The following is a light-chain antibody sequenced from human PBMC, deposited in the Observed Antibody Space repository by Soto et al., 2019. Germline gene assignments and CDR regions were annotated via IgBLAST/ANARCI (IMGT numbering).Light chain of an antibody. CDR3: VSFTTSRSYV. J-gene: IGLJ1*01. CDR1: SSDVGAYIF. CDR2: DII. V-gene: IGLV2-14*03. Sequence: QSALTQPASVSGSPGQSITISCTGTSSDVGAYIFVSWYQQHPGKAPKLMSYDIINRPSGVSNRFSGSKSGNTASLTISGLQAEDEADYYCVSFTTSRSYVFGTGTKVTVL.